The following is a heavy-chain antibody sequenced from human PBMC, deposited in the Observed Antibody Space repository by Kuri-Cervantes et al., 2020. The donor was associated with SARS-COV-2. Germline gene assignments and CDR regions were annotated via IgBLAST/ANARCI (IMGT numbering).Heavy chain of an antibody. CDR3: ARSQGYCTANSCSWNWFDP. D-gene: IGHD2-8*02. V-gene: IGHV1-69*13. CDR1: GGTFSSYS. Sequence: SVKVSCKASGGTFSSYSVNWVRQAPGQGLEWMGRIIPTFDTTTYAQKFQGRVIFTADESSSTAYMEVNSLASEDTAVYFCARSQGYCTANSCSWNWFDPWGQGTQVTVSS. CDR2: IIPTFDTT. J-gene: IGHJ5*02.